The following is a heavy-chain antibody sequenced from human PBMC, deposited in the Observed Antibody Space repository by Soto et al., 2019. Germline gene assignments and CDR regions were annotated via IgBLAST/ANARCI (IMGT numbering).Heavy chain of an antibody. D-gene: IGHD3-10*01. CDR1: GFTFDDYG. V-gene: IGHV3-20*01. Sequence: EVQLVESGGGVVRPGGSLRLSCAASGFTFDDYGMSWVRQAPGKGLEWVSGINWNGGSTGYADSVKGRFTISRDNAKNSLYLQMNSLRAEDTALYHYARDRVTMVRGIYYYYMDVWGKGTTVTVSS. CDR2: INWNGGST. J-gene: IGHJ6*03. CDR3: ARDRVTMVRGIYYYYMDV.